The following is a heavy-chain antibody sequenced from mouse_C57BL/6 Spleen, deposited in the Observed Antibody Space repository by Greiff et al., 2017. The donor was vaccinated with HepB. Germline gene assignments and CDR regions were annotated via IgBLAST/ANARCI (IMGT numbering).Heavy chain of an antibody. J-gene: IGHJ1*03. CDR2: IDPSDSYT. CDR1: GYTFTSYW. CDR3: ARGGISWYFDV. V-gene: IGHV1-69*01. Sequence: QVQLQQPGAELVKPGASVKLSCKASGYTFTSYWMHWVKQRPGQGLEWIGEIDPSDSYTTYNQKFKGKSTLTVDKSSSTAYMQLSSLTSEDSAVYYCARGGISWYFDVWGTGTTVTVSS.